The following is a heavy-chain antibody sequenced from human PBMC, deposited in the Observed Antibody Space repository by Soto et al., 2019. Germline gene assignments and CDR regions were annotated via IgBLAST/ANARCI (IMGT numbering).Heavy chain of an antibody. CDR2: VSFDGSNK. CDR3: ASDYCSSTSCPSGHRFDI. D-gene: IGHD2-2*01. CDR1: GFTFSSYA. J-gene: IGHJ3*02. Sequence: GGSLRLSCAASGFTFSSYAIHWVRQAPGKGLEWVAVVSFDGSNKYYADSVKGRFTISRDNSKNTLDLQMNSLTAEDTAVYYCASDYCSSTSCPSGHRFDIWGQGTMVTVSS. V-gene: IGHV3-30-3*01.